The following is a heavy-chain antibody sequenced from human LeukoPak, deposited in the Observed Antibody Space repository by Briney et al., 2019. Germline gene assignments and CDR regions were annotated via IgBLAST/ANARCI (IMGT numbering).Heavy chain of an antibody. D-gene: IGHD3-22*01. Sequence: ASVKVSCKASGYTFTSYYMHWVRQAPGQGLEWVGIINPSGDPTTYAQKFQGRVTMTEDTSTDTAYMELSSLRSEDTAVYYCATIDGHYDSSGYWGQGTLVTVSS. V-gene: IGHV1-46*01. CDR3: ATIDGHYDSSGY. CDR1: GYTFTSYY. CDR2: INPSGDPT. J-gene: IGHJ4*02.